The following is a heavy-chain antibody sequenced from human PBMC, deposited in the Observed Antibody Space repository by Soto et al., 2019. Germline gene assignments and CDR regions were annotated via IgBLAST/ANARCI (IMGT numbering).Heavy chain of an antibody. D-gene: IGHD4-4*01. V-gene: IGHV1-69*08. Sequence: QVQLVQSGAEVKKPGSSVKVSCKASGGTFSSYTISWVRQAPGQGLEWMGRIIPILGIANYAQKFQGRVTITAGKSTSTAYMELSSLRSEDTAVYYCAREVTTVTTYFDYWGQGTLVTVSS. CDR3: AREVTTVTTYFDY. CDR2: IIPILGIA. CDR1: GGTFSSYT. J-gene: IGHJ4*02.